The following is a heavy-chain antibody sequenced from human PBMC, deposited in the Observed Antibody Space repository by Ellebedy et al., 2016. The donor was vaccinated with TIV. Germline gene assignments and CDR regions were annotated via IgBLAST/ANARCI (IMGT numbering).Heavy chain of an antibody. V-gene: IGHV5-10-1*01. D-gene: IGHD5-24*01. CDR3: ARQETIPGPFNY. J-gene: IGHJ4*02. CDR2: IDPRYSYT. Sequence: GESLKISCKGSKYSFTNYWISWVRQMPGKGPEWVGTIDPRYSYTNYSPSFQGHVTISADKSISTAYLQWSSLKASDTAMDYCARQETIPGPFNYWGQGTLVTVSS. CDR1: KYSFTNYW.